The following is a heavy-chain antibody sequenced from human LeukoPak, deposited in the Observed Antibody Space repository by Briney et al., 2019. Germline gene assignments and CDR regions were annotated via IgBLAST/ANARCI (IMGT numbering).Heavy chain of an antibody. CDR3: ARDSPFGLADY. J-gene: IGHJ4*02. D-gene: IGHD3/OR15-3a*01. V-gene: IGHV1-18*01. CDR1: GYTFTSYA. Sequence: ASVKVYCKASGYTFTSYAISWVGQTPGQGLEWMGWISVYNGNTNYAQKLQGRVTMTTDTSTSTAYMGLRSLRSDDTAVYYCARDSPFGLADYWGQGTLVTVSS. CDR2: ISVYNGNT.